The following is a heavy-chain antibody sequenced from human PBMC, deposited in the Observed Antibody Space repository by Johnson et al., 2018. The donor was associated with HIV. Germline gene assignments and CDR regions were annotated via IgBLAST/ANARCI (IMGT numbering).Heavy chain of an antibody. CDR3: ARRGYSGSWGAVDI. CDR1: GFTFSSYA. CDR2: ISYDGSNK. J-gene: IGHJ3*02. D-gene: IGHD6-13*01. Sequence: QVQLVESGGGVVQPGRSLRLSCAASGFTFSSYAMHWVRQAPGKGLEWVAVISYDGSNKYYADSVKGRFTISRDNSKNTLYLQMNSLRAEDTAGYYCARRGYSGSWGAVDIWGQGTMVTVSS. V-gene: IGHV3-30-3*01.